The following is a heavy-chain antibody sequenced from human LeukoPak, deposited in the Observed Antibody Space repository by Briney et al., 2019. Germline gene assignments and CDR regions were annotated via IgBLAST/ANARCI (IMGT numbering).Heavy chain of an antibody. V-gene: IGHV3-23*01. Sequence: GGSLRLPCAASGFTLSSYAMSWVRHAPGKGLEWVSAISGRGGSTYHADSVKGRFTISRDDSKNTLYLQMNSLRGQDTVVYYSAKNVNYDILTGRIDYWGKGTLVTVSS. CDR3: AKNVNYDILTGRIDY. CDR2: ISGRGGST. D-gene: IGHD3-9*01. J-gene: IGHJ4*02. CDR1: GFTLSSYA.